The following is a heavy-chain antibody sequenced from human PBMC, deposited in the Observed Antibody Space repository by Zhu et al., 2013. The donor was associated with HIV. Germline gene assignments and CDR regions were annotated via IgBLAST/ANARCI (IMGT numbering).Heavy chain of an antibody. Sequence: QVQLQQWGAGPWKPSETLSLTCGVYGESFSGYYWSWIRQFPGKGLEWIGEVSHEGNTKYNPSLKSRLTISVSSSKNQFYLKVTSVTSADTAVYYCARRFWSGYYFFDYWGQGTQVTVSA. CDR3: ARRFWSGYYFFDY. CDR2: VSHEGNT. J-gene: IGHJ4*02. D-gene: IGHD3-3*01. CDR1: GESFSGYY. V-gene: IGHV4-34*01.